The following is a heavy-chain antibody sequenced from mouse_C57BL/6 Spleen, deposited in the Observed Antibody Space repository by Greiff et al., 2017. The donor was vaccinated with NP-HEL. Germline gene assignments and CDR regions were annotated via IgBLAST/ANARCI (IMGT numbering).Heavy chain of an antibody. D-gene: IGHD1-1*01. V-gene: IGHV1-61*01. CDR1: GYTFTSYW. Sequence: QVQLQQPGAELVRPGSSVKLSCKASGYTFTSYWMDWVKQRPGQGLEWIGNIYPSDSETHYNQKFKDKATLTVDKSSSTAYMQLSSLTSEDSAVYYCAMTTVVEYYFDYWGQGTTLTVSS. CDR3: AMTTVVEYYFDY. J-gene: IGHJ2*01. CDR2: IYPSDSET.